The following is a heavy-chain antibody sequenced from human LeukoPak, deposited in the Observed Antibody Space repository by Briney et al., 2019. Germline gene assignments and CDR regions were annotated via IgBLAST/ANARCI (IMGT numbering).Heavy chain of an antibody. CDR1: GNYW. V-gene: IGHV3-74*01. Sequence: GGSLRLSCAASGNYWMHWVRQVPGKGLVWVSHINSDGSWTSYADSVKGRFTISKDNAKNTVYLQMNSLRAEDTAVYCCVSFYETYWGRGTLVTVSS. CDR2: INSDGSWT. CDR3: VSFYETY. J-gene: IGHJ4*02. D-gene: IGHD2/OR15-2a*01.